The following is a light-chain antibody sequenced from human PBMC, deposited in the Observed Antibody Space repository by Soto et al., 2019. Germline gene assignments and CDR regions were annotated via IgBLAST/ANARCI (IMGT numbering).Light chain of an antibody. CDR3: SSYTSSSTYV. V-gene: IGLV2-14*01. CDR2: DVS. J-gene: IGLJ1*01. Sequence: QSALTQPASVSGSPGQSITISCTGTSSDVGGYNYVSWYQQHPGKAPKLMIYDVSNRHSGVSNRFSGSKSGNTASLTISGLQAEDDADYYCSSYTSSSTYVFGTGTKLTVL. CDR1: SSDVGGYNY.